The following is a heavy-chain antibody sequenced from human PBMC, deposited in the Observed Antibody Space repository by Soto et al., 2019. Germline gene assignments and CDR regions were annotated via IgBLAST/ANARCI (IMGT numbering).Heavy chain of an antibody. D-gene: IGHD2-15*01. J-gene: IGHJ3*02. V-gene: IGHV3-33*01. CDR1: GFTFSSYG. CDR2: IWYDGSNK. Sequence: QVQLVESGGGVVQPGRSLRLSCAASGFTFSSYGMHWVRQAPGKGLEWVAVIWYDGSNKYYADSVKGRFTISRDNSKNALYLQMHSLRAEDTAVYYCARDIPPPGYCSGGSCYKDDAFDIWGQGTMVTVSS. CDR3: ARDIPPPGYCSGGSCYKDDAFDI.